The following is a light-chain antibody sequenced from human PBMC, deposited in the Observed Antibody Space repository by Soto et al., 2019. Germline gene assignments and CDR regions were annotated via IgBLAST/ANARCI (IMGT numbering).Light chain of an antibody. CDR1: QSISPW. V-gene: IGKV1-5*03. Sequence: IQMTQSPSTLSASVGDSVTITCRASQSISPWLAWYQQKPGKAPTFLIYKASSLEGGVPSRFSGSGSGTDFNITISSLQPDDFATYYCQQYNTYPLTFGGGTTVEIK. CDR3: QQYNTYPLT. J-gene: IGKJ4*01. CDR2: KAS.